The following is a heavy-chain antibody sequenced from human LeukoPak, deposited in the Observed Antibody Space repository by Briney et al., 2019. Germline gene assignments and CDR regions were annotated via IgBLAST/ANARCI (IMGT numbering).Heavy chain of an antibody. V-gene: IGHV4-4*07. Sequence: SETLSLTCTVSGGSISSYYWSWIRQPAGQGLEWIGRIYTSGSTNYNPSLKSRVTMSVDTSKNQFSLKLSSVTAADTAVYYCARDAVGRWRFDPWSQGTLVTVSS. CDR2: IYTSGST. CDR3: ARDAVGRWRFDP. J-gene: IGHJ5*02. D-gene: IGHD5-24*01. CDR1: GGSISSYY.